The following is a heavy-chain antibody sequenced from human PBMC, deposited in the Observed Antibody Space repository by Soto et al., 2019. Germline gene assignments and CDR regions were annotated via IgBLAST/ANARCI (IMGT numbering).Heavy chain of an antibody. D-gene: IGHD2-21*01. CDR3: NGEGYCYDYAFDI. V-gene: IGHV3-49*04. CDR1: GFICGDYA. CDR2: IRSKAYGGTA. J-gene: IGHJ3*02. Sequence: GGPLRLSCTASGFICGDYAMSWVREAPGKRVGWVGFIRSKAYGGTAEYAAAVKGRFTISRDDSKSIAYRQMNSLKTEDTGVCYCNGEGYCYDYAFDIWGQLTIVT.